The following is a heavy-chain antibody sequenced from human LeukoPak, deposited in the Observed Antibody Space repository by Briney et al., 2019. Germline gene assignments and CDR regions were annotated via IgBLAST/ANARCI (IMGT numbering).Heavy chain of an antibody. CDR1: GYTFTSYY. CDR3: ARDNSVGDNAWWFDP. J-gene: IGHJ5*02. Sequence: ASVKVSCKASGYTFTSYYMHWVRQAPGQGLEWMGLINPTGDSTGYAQKFQGRVTMTRDMSTSTDFMELSSLRSEDTAVYYCARDNSVGDNAWWFDPWGQGTLVTVSS. D-gene: IGHD1-26*01. V-gene: IGHV1-46*01. CDR2: INPTGDST.